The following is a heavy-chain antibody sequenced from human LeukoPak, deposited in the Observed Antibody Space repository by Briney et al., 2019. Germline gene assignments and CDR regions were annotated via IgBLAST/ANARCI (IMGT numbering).Heavy chain of an antibody. Sequence: ASVKVSCKTSGYTFADYYIHWVRQAPGQGLEWMGWIYPKSGGTNSAQKFQGRVTMTRDTSISTAYMELSRLRFDDTAVYYCARVSTSGYRDWLDPWGQGTLVTVSS. CDR3: ARVSTSGYRDWLDP. V-gene: IGHV1-2*02. D-gene: IGHD3-9*01. J-gene: IGHJ5*02. CDR2: IYPKSGGT. CDR1: GYTFADYY.